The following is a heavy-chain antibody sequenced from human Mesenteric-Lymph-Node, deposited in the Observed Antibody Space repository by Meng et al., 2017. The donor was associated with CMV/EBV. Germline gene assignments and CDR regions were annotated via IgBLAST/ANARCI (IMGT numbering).Heavy chain of an antibody. CDR2: ITWDGGIS. V-gene: IGHV3-43D*03. CDR1: GFTFDDYA. J-gene: IGHJ4*02. Sequence: GESLKISCEASGFTFDDYAMHWVRQGPGEGLEWIPLITWDGGISYYADSVRGRFAISRDNHNNSLYLKLNSLRPEDTAMYFCAYGPAAMGSLDFWGQGTLVTVSS. CDR3: AYGPAAMGSLDF. D-gene: IGHD2-2*01.